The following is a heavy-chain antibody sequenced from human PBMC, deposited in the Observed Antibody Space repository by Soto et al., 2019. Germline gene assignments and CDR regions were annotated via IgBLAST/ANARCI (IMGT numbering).Heavy chain of an antibody. CDR3: AKDRGLNQIVVTVLLDS. CDR2: ITGTGGST. J-gene: IGHJ4*02. V-gene: IGHV3-23*01. Sequence: QTGGSLRLSCAASGFTFSNYAMTWVRQAPGKGLEWVSSITGTGGSTYYADSVKGRFTISRDNSKNTLYLQMNSLRAEDTAVYYCAKDRGLNQIVVTVLLDSWGQGTLVTVYS. CDR1: GFTFSNYA. D-gene: IGHD3-22*01.